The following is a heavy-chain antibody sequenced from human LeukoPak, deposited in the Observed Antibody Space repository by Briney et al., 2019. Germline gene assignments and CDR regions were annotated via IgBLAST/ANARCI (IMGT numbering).Heavy chain of an antibody. V-gene: IGHV4-39*07. Sequence: KPSETLSLTCTVSGGSISSSSYYWAWIRQPPGKGLGWIGSIYYSGGTYYNPSLKSRVTLSVDTSKTHFSLKLSSVTAADTAFYYCAREIAGGGYNAFDIWGQGTMVTVSS. D-gene: IGHD5-12*01. CDR3: AREIAGGGYNAFDI. J-gene: IGHJ3*02. CDR1: GGSISSSSYY. CDR2: IYYSGGT.